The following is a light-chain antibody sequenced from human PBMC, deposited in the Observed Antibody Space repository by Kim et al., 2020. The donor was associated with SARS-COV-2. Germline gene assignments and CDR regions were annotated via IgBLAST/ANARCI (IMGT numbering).Light chain of an antibody. CDR2: EDG. Sequence: SYELTQPLSVSVSLGQTATITCGGDKLGDRSVRWYQQKPGQSPVLVIYEDGKRPSGIPERFSGSKSGNTATLTISGTQGLDEADYYCQVWDSNTYWVFGGGTQLTVL. CDR1: KLGDRS. J-gene: IGLJ3*02. CDR3: QVWDSNTYWV. V-gene: IGLV3-1*01.